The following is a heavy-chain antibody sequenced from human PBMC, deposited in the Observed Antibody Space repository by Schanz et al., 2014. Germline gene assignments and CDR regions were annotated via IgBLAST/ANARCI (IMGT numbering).Heavy chain of an antibody. Sequence: QVQLVQSGAEVKKPGSSVKVSCKASGGTFSSSTLTWVRQAPGQGLEWMGRIIPILDKTNYAQKFQGRVTMTADKSTSTVYMEVSGLRSEDTAVYYCARDGEAAAGCDYWGRGTLVTVSS. CDR1: GGTFSSST. V-gene: IGHV1-69*08. CDR2: IIPILDKT. D-gene: IGHD6-13*01. CDR3: ARDGEAAAGCDY. J-gene: IGHJ2*01.